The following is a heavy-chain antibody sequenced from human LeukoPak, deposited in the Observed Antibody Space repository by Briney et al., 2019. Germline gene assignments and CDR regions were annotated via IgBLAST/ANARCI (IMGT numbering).Heavy chain of an antibody. CDR3: AKDKAPLYSGYDWDLDF. J-gene: IGHJ4*02. CDR1: GFTFHQYA. V-gene: IGHV3-9*01. CDR2: ISWNSGSI. Sequence: GGALRLSCAASGFTFHQYAIHWVRQVPGKGLEWVSGISWNSGSIGYADSVKGRFTISRDSAKNSEYLQMNSLRPEDTALYYCAKDKAPLYSGYDWDLDFWGQGTLVTVSS. D-gene: IGHD5-12*01.